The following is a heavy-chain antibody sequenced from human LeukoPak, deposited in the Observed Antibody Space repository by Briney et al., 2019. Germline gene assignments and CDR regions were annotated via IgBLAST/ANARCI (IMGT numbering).Heavy chain of an antibody. J-gene: IGHJ4*02. D-gene: IGHD3-22*01. Sequence: QPGGSLRLSCAASGFTLSSYSMNWVRQAPGKGLEWVSGISGSGSNTYYADSVKGRFTISRDNSKNTLYLQMNSLRAEDTAVYYCAKDPSYYYDSSGYYDYWGQGTLVTVSS. V-gene: IGHV3-23*01. CDR2: ISGSGSNT. CDR1: GFTLSSYS. CDR3: AKDPSYYYDSSGYYDY.